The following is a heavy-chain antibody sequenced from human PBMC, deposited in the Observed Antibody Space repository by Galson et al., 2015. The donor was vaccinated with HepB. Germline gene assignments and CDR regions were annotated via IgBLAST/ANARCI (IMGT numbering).Heavy chain of an antibody. CDR1: GGIFNKYA. D-gene: IGHD6-6*01. Sequence: SVKVSCKASGGIFNKYAITWVRQAPGQGLEWMGVIIPIYGTPNYAQKFQGRITITANEFTSTVYMELSSLRSEDTAVYFCARPDSNSTSSGILQHWGQGTLIIVSS. CDR2: IIPIYGTP. J-gene: IGHJ1*01. CDR3: ARPDSNSTSSGILQH. V-gene: IGHV1-69*13.